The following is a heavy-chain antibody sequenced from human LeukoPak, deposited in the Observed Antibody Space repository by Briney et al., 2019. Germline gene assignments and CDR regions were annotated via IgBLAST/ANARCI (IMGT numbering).Heavy chain of an antibody. Sequence: ASVKISCKASGYTFTSYGISWVRQAPGQGLEWMGWISAYNGNTNYAQKLQGRVTMTTDTSTSTAYMELRSLRSDDTAVYYCARRLAVASYTDYWGQGTLVTVSS. CDR3: ARRLAVASYTDY. CDR1: GYTFTSYG. CDR2: ISAYNGNT. V-gene: IGHV1-18*01. J-gene: IGHJ4*02. D-gene: IGHD6-19*01.